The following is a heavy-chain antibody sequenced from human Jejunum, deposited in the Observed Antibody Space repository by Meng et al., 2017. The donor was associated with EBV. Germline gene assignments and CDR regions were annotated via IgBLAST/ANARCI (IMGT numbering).Heavy chain of an antibody. CDR2: IYYSGNT. V-gene: IGHV4-39*07. D-gene: IGHD6-19*01. CDR3: ARYSSSSGWLDP. J-gene: IGHJ5*02. Sequence: QVQLQESGPGLVKSSETLSLTCTVSGGSISNNLYYWGWICQPPGKGLEWVGTIYYSGNTYYSPSLKSRVTISVDTSKNQFSLQLNSVTAADTAVYYCARYSSSSGWLDPWGQGTLVTVSS. CDR1: GGSISNNLYY.